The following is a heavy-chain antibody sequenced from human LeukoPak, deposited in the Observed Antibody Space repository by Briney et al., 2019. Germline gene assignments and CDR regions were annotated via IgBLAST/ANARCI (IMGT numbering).Heavy chain of an antibody. J-gene: IGHJ4*02. Sequence: GGSLRLSCAASGFTFSSYEMNWVRQAPGKGLEWVSYISSSGSTIYYADSVKGRFTISRDNAKNSLYLQINSLRAEDTAVHYCAREMATIGKAFDYWGQGTLVTVSS. CDR2: ISSSGSTI. CDR3: AREMATIGKAFDY. CDR1: GFTFSSYE. D-gene: IGHD5-24*01. V-gene: IGHV3-48*03.